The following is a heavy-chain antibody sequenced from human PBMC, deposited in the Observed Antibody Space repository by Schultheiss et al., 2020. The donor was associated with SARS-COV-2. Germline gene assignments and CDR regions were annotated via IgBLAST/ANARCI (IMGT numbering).Heavy chain of an antibody. D-gene: IGHD3-22*01. CDR1: GFTFSDYY. Sequence: GGSLRLSCAASGFTFSDYYMSWIRQAPGKGLEWVSFISSSSGYIFYADSVKGRFTISRDNAKNSLYLEMNSLRAEDTAVYYCARGDSSGYDYDYWGQGTLVTVSS. V-gene: IGHV3-11*05. J-gene: IGHJ4*02. CDR2: ISSSSGYI. CDR3: ARGDSSGYDYDY.